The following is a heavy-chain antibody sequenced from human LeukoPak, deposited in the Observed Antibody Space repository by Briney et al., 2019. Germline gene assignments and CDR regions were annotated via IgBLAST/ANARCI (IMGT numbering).Heavy chain of an antibody. Sequence: GGSLRLSCAASGFTFSSYAMHWVRQAPGKGLEWVAVISYDGSNKYYADSVKGRFTISRDNSKSTLYLQMNSLRAEDTAVYYCARDKPLTVTLVYSAFDPWGQGTLVTVSS. V-gene: IGHV3-30-3*01. CDR3: ARDKPLTVTLVYSAFDP. CDR1: GFTFSSYA. D-gene: IGHD4-17*01. J-gene: IGHJ5*02. CDR2: ISYDGSNK.